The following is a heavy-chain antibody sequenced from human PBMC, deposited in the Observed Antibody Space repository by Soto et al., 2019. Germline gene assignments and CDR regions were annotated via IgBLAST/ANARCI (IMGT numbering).Heavy chain of an antibody. Sequence: QVQLQESGPGLVKPSDTLSLTCAVSGYSISSSNWWGWIRQPPGKGLEWIGYIYYSGTTYYNPSLKTRVTMSVDAAKNQFSLKLTSVTAVDTAVYYCARREIQGPIDYWGQGTLVTVSS. D-gene: IGHD1-26*01. CDR1: GYSISSSNW. J-gene: IGHJ4*02. V-gene: IGHV4-28*01. CDR2: IYYSGTT. CDR3: ARREIQGPIDY.